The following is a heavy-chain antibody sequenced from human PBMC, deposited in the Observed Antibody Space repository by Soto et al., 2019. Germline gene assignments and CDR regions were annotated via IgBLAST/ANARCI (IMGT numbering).Heavy chain of an antibody. D-gene: IGHD3-16*01. CDR1: GYTFTSYY. V-gene: IGHV1-2*04. CDR2: INPNSGGT. Sequence: ASVKVSCKASGYTFTSYYMHWVRQASGQGVEWMGWINPNSGGTNYAQKFQGWVTMTRDTSISTAYMELSRLRSDDTAVYYCAGGLDYYCYGLDVWGQGTRVTASS. J-gene: IGHJ6*02. CDR3: AGGLDYYCYGLDV.